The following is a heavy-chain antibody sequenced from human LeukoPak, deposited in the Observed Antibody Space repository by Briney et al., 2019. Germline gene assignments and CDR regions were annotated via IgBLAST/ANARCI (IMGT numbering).Heavy chain of an antibody. Sequence: SVKVSCKASGYTFTSYYMHWVRQAPGQGLEWMGIINPSGGSTSYAQKFQGRVTITRDTSASTAYMELSSLRSEDTAVYYCARDRRVAVAANWFDPWGQGTLVTVSS. CDR3: ARDRRVAVAANWFDP. CDR2: INPSGGST. D-gene: IGHD6-19*01. CDR1: GYTFTSYY. V-gene: IGHV1-46*01. J-gene: IGHJ5*02.